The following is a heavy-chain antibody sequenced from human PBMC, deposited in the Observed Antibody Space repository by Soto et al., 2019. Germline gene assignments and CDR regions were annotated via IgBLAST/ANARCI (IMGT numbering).Heavy chain of an antibody. CDR2: ISYDGSNK. CDR3: ARDSYDMDV. J-gene: IGHJ6*02. CDR1: GFTFSSYA. V-gene: IGHV3-30-3*01. Sequence: GGSLRLSCAASGFTFSSYAMHWVRQAPGKGLEWVAVISYDGSNKYYADSVKGRFTISRDNSKNTLYLQMNSLRAEDTAVYYCARDSYDMDVWGQGTTVTVSS.